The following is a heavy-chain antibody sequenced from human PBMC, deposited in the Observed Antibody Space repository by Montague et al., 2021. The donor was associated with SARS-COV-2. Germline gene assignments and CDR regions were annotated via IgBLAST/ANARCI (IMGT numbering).Heavy chain of an antibody. CDR3: ARLPYDNSYGMDV. V-gene: IGHV4-59*01. CDR2: SDYSGST. CDR1: GGSISTYY. J-gene: IGHJ6*02. D-gene: IGHD3-9*01. Sequence: SETLSLTCTVSGGSISTYYWHWIRQFPGKGREWIGYSDYSGSTNYNPSLQSRVIISVDRSKIQFSLKLNSVTAADTAIYYCARLPYDNSYGMDVWGQGTTVTVSS.